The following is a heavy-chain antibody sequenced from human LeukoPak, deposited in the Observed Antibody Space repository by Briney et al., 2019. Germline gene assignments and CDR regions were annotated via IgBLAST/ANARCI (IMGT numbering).Heavy chain of an antibody. V-gene: IGHV3-53*01. Sequence: GGSLRLSCAASGFTVITNDMTWVRQAPGKGLEWVSVLYSDGNTKYADSVQGRFTISRDNSKNTLYLEMNSLSPDDTAVYYCARGVEPLAANTLAYWGQEPWSPSPQ. CDR1: GFTVITND. D-gene: IGHD1-14*01. J-gene: IGHJ4*01. CDR2: LYSDGNT. CDR3: ARGVEPLAANTLAY.